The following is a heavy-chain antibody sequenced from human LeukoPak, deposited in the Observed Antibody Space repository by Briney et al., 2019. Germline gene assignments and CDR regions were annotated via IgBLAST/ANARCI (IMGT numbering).Heavy chain of an antibody. D-gene: IGHD3-10*02. CDR3: ARDGLGSGIAFDI. CDR2: IYSDGSST. CDR1: GFTFSRYW. V-gene: IGHV3-74*01. Sequence: GGSLRLSCAASGFTFSRYWMHWVRQAPGKGLVWVSRIYSDGSSTSYAGSVKGRFTISRDNAKNTLYLQMSSLRAEDTAVYYCARDGLGSGIAFDIWGRGTMVTVSS. J-gene: IGHJ3*02.